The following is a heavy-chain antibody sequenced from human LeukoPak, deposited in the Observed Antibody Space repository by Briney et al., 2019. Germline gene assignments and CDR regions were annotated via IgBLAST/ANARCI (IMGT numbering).Heavy chain of an antibody. V-gene: IGHV4-59*08. Sequence: SETLSLTCTVSGGPISSPYWTWIRQSPGKGLEWIAFITDSGSTNYNPSLRSRVTISVDTSSVQFSLRLSSVTAADTAVYYCARLNPNNRPLIDYWGRGTLVTVSS. CDR3: ARLNPNNRPLIDY. J-gene: IGHJ4*02. CDR1: GGPISSPY. D-gene: IGHD1-14*01. CDR2: ITDSGST.